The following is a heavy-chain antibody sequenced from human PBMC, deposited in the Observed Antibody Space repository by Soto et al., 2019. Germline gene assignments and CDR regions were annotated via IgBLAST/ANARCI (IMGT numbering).Heavy chain of an antibody. CDR2: IYYSGST. J-gene: IGHJ5*02. D-gene: IGHD3-22*01. Sequence: SETLSLTCTVSGGSISSYYWSWIRQPPGKGLEWIGYIYYSGSTNYNPSLKSRVTISVDTSKNQFSLKLSSVTAADTAVYYCAAEGRVIGTNWFDPWGQGTLVTVSS. CDR3: AAEGRVIGTNWFDP. V-gene: IGHV4-59*01. CDR1: GGSISSYY.